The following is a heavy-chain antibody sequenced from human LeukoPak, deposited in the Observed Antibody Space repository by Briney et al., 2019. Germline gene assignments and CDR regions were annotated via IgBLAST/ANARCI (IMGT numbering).Heavy chain of an antibody. J-gene: IGHJ3*02. V-gene: IGHV1-8*01. D-gene: IGHD3-22*01. Sequence: ASVKVSCKASGYTFTSYDINWVRQATGQGLEWMGWMNPNSGNTGYAEKFQGRVTMTRNTSISTAYMQLSSLSSEDTAVYYCARGGYYYDSSGYYYLAFDIWGQGTMVTVSS. CDR3: ARGGYYYDSSGYYYLAFDI. CDR1: GYTFTSYD. CDR2: MNPNSGNT.